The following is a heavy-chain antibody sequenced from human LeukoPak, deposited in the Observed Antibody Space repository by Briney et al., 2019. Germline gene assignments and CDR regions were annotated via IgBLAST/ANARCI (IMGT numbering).Heavy chain of an antibody. CDR1: GFTVSSNY. CDR2: IYSGSNT. J-gene: IGHJ4*02. CDR3: AKEDYGDGNFDY. D-gene: IGHD4-17*01. V-gene: IGHV3-53*01. Sequence: GGSLRLSCAASGFTVSSNYMSWVRQAPGKGLEWVSVIYSGSNTYYADSVKGRFTISRDNSKNTLYLQMNSLRAEDTAVYFCAKEDYGDGNFDYWGQGTLVTVSS.